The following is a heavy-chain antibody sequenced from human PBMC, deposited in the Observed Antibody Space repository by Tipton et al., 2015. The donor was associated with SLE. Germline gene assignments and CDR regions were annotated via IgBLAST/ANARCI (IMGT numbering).Heavy chain of an antibody. CDR1: GGSISSHY. D-gene: IGHD2-21*02. Sequence: LRLSCTVSGGSISSHYWSWIRQPPGKGLEWIGYIYYSGSTNYNPSLKSRVTISVDTSKNQFSLKLSSVTAADTAVDYCARSSSGDCYWCYWGQGTLVTVSS. J-gene: IGHJ4*02. V-gene: IGHV4-59*11. CDR3: ARSSSGDCYWCY. CDR2: IYYSGST.